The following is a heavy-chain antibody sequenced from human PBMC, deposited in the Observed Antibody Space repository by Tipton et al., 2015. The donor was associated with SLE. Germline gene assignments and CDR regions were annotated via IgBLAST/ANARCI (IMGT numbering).Heavy chain of an antibody. CDR2: ISSSGSTI. CDR1: GFTFSDYY. J-gene: IGHJ6*03. Sequence: SLRLSCAASGFTFSDYYMSWIRQAPGKGMQWVSYISSSGSTIYYADSVKGRFTVSRDNAKNSLSLQMNSLRAADTAVYYCARDSIPTRDYFSMDVRGKRCTFTLPS. D-gene: IGHD5-24*01. CDR3: ARDSIPTRDYFSMDV. V-gene: IGHV3-11*01.